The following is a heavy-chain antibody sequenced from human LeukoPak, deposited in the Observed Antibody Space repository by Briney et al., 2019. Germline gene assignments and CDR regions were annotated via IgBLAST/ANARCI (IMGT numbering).Heavy chain of an antibody. D-gene: IGHD3-22*01. CDR1: GFTFSSYG. Sequence: GRSLRLSCAASGFTFSSYGMQWVRQAPGKGLEWVAVISYDGNNKYYADSVKGRFTISRDNSKNTLDLQMSSLRGEDTAVYYCVKADKRYYYDYWGQGTLVTVSS. CDR3: VKADKRYYYDY. J-gene: IGHJ4*02. CDR2: ISYDGNNK. V-gene: IGHV3-30*14.